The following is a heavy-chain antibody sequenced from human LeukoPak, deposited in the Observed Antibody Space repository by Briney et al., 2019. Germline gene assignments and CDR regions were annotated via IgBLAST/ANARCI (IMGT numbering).Heavy chain of an antibody. D-gene: IGHD4-17*01. CDR3: ARHLYGDPHSRKIGSDY. CDR2: IYYSGST. CDR1: GGSISSYY. J-gene: IGHJ4*02. V-gene: IGHV4-59*08. Sequence: RTSETLSLTCTVSGGSISSYYWSWIRQPPGKGLEWIGYIYYSGSTNYNPSLKSRVTISVDTSKNQFSLKLSSVTAADTAVYYCARHLYGDPHSRKIGSDYWGQGTLVTVSS.